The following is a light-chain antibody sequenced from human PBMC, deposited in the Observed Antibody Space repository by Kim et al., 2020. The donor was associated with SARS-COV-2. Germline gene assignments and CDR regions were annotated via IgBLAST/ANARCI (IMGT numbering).Light chain of an antibody. CDR2: GAS. Sequence: ASTGDSVTLPFLAILGVLTFLSWSLQHPAKPPNLLRYGASSFQPGFPSSFIGSGSGTDSTFTITYLQSDDFSTHYCQQYYTYPRTFGQLTKVDIK. CDR3: QQYYTYPRT. CDR1: LGVLTF. J-gene: IGKJ1*01. V-gene: IGKV1-8*01.